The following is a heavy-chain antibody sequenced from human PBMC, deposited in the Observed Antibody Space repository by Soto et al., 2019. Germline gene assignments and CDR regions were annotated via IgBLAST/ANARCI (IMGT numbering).Heavy chain of an antibody. CDR2: IYYSGST. CDR3: ARDKLRYFDWFNYYGMDV. Sequence: SETLSLTCTVSGGSISSGGYYWSWIRQHPGKGLEWIGYIYYSGSTYYNPSLKSRVTISVDTSKNQFSLKLSFVTAADTAVYYCARDKLRYFDWFNYYGMDVWGQGTTVTVSS. CDR1: GGSISSGGYY. V-gene: IGHV4-31*03. J-gene: IGHJ6*02. D-gene: IGHD3-9*01.